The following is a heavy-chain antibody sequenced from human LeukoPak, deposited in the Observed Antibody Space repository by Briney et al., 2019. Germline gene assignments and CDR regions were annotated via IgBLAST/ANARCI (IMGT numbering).Heavy chain of an antibody. V-gene: IGHV3-21*01. CDR3: AREYYYDSRAPGAFDI. D-gene: IGHD3-22*01. CDR2: ISRSSSYI. CDR1: GFTFSSYS. Sequence: GGSLRLSCAASGFTFSSYSINWVRQAPGKGLEWVSSISRSSSYIYYADSVKGRFTISRDNAKNSLYLQMNSLGAEDTAVYYCAREYYYDSRAPGAFDIWGQGTMVTVSS. J-gene: IGHJ3*02.